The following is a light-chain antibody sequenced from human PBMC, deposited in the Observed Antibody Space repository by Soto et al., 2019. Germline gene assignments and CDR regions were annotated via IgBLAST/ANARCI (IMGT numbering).Light chain of an antibody. Sequence: EIELTQSPGTLSLSPGERATLSCRASQSVSSSYLAWYQQKPGQAPRLLIYGASSRATGIPDRFSGSGAGTDFTLTISRLEPEDFAVYYWQQYGSSLFTFGPGTKVDIK. CDR3: QQYGSSLFT. CDR1: QSVSSSY. V-gene: IGKV3-20*01. CDR2: GAS. J-gene: IGKJ3*01.